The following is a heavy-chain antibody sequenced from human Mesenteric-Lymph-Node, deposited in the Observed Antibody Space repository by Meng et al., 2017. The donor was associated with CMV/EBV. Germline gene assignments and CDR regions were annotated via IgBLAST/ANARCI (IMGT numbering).Heavy chain of an antibody. D-gene: IGHD6-19*01. CDR3: ARDPGSGWWGAFDY. J-gene: IGHJ4*02. CDR1: EFTYSTSW. V-gene: IGHV3-7*01. Sequence: GESLKISCAASEFTYSTSWMSWVRQAPGKGLEWVASIKPDGSATYYVDSVEGRFTISKDNAKNSLYLQMNSLRAEDTAVYYCARDPGSGWWGAFDYWGQGTLVTVSS. CDR2: IKPDGSAT.